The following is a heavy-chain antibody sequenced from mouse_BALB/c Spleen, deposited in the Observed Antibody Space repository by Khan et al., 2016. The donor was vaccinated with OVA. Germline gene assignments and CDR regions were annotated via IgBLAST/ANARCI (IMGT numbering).Heavy chain of an antibody. D-gene: IGHD2-1*01. CDR2: IWGDGNT. CDR1: GFSLTSYG. Sequence: VKLEESGPGLVAPSQSLSITCTVSGFSLTSYGVSWVRQPPGKGLEWLGVIWGDGNTNYHSTLISRLSISKDDPKSQVFLKLNSLQTDDTATYYCVKQNHGTLYAVDYWGQGTSVTVSS. CDR3: VKQNHGTLYAVDY. J-gene: IGHJ4*01. V-gene: IGHV2-3*01.